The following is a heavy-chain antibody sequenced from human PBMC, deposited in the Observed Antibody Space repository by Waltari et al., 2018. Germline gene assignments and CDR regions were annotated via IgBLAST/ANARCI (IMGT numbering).Heavy chain of an antibody. CDR2: IYYSGST. J-gene: IGHJ4*02. V-gene: IGHV4-59*01. D-gene: IGHD3-3*01. CDR1: GGSISSYY. Sequence: QVQLQESGPGLVKPSETLSLTCTVSGGSISSYYWRWIRQPPGEGLEWIGYIYYSGSTNYNPSLKSRVTISVDTSKNQFSLKLSSVTAADTAVYYCARTPGFWSGYYQTTLYYFDYWGQGTLVTVSS. CDR3: ARTPGFWSGYYQTTLYYFDY.